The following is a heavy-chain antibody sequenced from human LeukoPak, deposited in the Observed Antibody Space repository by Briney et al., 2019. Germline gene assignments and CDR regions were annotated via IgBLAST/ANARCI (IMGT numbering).Heavy chain of an antibody. CDR3: AKDQLLRGGGSYVY. J-gene: IGHJ4*02. CDR1: GFTFSSYA. V-gene: IGHV3-23*01. CDR2: ISGSGGST. Sequence: PGGSLRLSCAASGFTFSSYAMSWVRQAPGKGLEWVSAISGSGGSTYYADSVKGRFTISRDNSKNTLYLQMNSLRAEDTAVYYCAKDQLLRGGGSYVYWGQGTLVTVSS. D-gene: IGHD1-26*01.